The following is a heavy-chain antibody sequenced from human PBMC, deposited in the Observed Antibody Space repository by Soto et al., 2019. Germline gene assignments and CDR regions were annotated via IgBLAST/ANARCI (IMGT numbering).Heavy chain of an antibody. CDR1: GFTFSSYA. J-gene: IGHJ4*02. CDR3: AKDLSYYGSGSYSNFDY. Sequence: EVQLLESGGGLVQPGGSLRLSCAASGFTFSSYAMSWVRQAPGTGLEWVSAISGSGGSTYYADSVKGRFTISRDNSKNTLYLQMNSLRAEDTAVYYCAKDLSYYGSGSYSNFDYWGQGTLVTVSS. D-gene: IGHD3-10*01. V-gene: IGHV3-23*01. CDR2: ISGSGGST.